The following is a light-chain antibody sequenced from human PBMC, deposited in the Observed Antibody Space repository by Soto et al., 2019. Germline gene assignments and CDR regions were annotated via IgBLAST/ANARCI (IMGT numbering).Light chain of an antibody. CDR3: QHGSNWPFP. V-gene: IGKV3-11*01. Sequence: DIVLTQSPATLSVSPGERATLSCRASQSVSSYLAWYQQKPGKAPKPLIYDASNMDTGIPARFSGSGSGKDFTLTISSLEPEGFAVYYCQHGSNWPFPFGPGTKVHIK. CDR2: DAS. J-gene: IGKJ3*01. CDR1: QSVSSY.